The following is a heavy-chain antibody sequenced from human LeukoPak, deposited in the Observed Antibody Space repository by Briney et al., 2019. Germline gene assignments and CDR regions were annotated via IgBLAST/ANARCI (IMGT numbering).Heavy chain of an antibody. CDR3: ANDLSSGWYGYFDY. CDR1: GFTFSSYG. D-gene: IGHD6-19*01. Sequence: GGSLRLSCAASGFTFSSYGMHWVHQAPGKGLEWVAVISYDGSNKYYADSVKGRFTISRDNSKNTLYLQMNSLRAEDTAVYYCANDLSSGWYGYFDYWGQGTLVTVSS. CDR2: ISYDGSNK. J-gene: IGHJ4*02. V-gene: IGHV3-30*18.